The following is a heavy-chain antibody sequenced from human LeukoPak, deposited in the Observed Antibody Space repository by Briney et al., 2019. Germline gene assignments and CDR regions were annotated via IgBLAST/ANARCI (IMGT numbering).Heavy chain of an antibody. CDR3: ARGWPLGAAAGTWGFDY. CDR1: GGTFSSYA. J-gene: IGHJ4*02. Sequence: SVKVSCKASGGTFSSYAISWVRQAPGQGLEWMGGIIPIFGTANYAQKLQGRVTMTTDTSTSTAYMELRSLRSDDTAVYYCARGWPLGAAAGTWGFDYWGQGTLVTVSS. V-gene: IGHV1-69*05. CDR2: IIPIFGTA. D-gene: IGHD6-13*01.